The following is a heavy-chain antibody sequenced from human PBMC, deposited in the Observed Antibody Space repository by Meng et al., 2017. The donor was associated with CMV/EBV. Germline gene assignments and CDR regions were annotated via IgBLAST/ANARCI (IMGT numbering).Heavy chain of an antibody. D-gene: IGHD1-1*01. CDR2: LHPNSGGT. CDR3: ARDYQLERRSDDY. CDR1: GYTFTGSY. V-gene: IGHV1-2*02. J-gene: IGHJ4*02. Sequence: ASVKVSCKASGYTFTGSYMHWVRQAPGQGLEWMGWLHPNSGGTNYAQKFQGRVTMTRDTSISTAYMELSRLRSDDTAVYYCARDYQLERRSDDYWGQGTLVTVSS.